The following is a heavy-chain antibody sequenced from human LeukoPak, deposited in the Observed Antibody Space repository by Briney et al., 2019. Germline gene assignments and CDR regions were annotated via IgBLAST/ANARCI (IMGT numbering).Heavy chain of an antibody. J-gene: IGHJ4*02. D-gene: IGHD6-19*01. CDR2: IRYDGSNK. CDR1: GLTFSSYG. CDR3: AKDREQWLELYYFDY. Sequence: GGSLRLSCAASGLTFSSYGMHWVRQAPGKGLEWVAFIRYDGSNKYYADSVKGRFTISRDNSKNTLYLQMNSLRAEDTAVYYCAKDREQWLELYYFDYWGQGTLVTVSS. V-gene: IGHV3-30*02.